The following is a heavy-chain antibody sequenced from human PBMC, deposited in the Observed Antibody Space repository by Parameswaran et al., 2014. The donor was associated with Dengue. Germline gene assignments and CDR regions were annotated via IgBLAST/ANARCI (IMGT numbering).Heavy chain of an antibody. CDR3: ARGSTVAFS. J-gene: IGHJ4*02. D-gene: IGHD4-23*01. CDR2: MNPNSGNT. V-gene: IGHV1-8*01. Sequence: WVRQAPGQGLERMGWMNPNSGNTGYAQKFQGRVTMTRNTSISTAYMELSSLKSDDTAMYYCARGSTVAFSWGQGNPGHRLL.